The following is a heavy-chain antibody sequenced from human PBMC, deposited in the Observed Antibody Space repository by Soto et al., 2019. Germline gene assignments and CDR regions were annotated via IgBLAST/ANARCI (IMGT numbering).Heavy chain of an antibody. J-gene: IGHJ6*02. D-gene: IGHD2-2*03. V-gene: IGHV3-23*01. CDR2: ISGGAGST. CDR3: ANGYCTSTSCSSFYGMDV. CDR1: GLTFSSYA. Sequence: EVQLLGSGGGLVQPGGSLRLSCAASGLTFSSYAMSWVRQAPGKGLEWVSTISGGAGSTFYADSVKGRFTISRDNSKNTLYLQMNSLRAEDTAVYYCANGYCTSTSCSSFYGMDVWGQGTTVTVSS.